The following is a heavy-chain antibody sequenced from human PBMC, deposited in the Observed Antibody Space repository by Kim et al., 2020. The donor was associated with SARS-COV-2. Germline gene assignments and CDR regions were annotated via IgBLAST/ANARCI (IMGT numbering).Heavy chain of an antibody. J-gene: IGHJ5*02. V-gene: IGHV4-34*01. Sequence: SETLSLTCAVYGGSFSGYYWSWIRQPPGKGLEWIGEINHSGSTNYNPSLKSRVTISVDTSKNQFSLKLSSVTAADTAVYYCARATVNGWIVPVLNWFDPWGQGTLVTVSS. D-gene: IGHD6-19*01. CDR1: GGSFSGYY. CDR3: ARATVNGWIVPVLNWFDP. CDR2: INHSGST.